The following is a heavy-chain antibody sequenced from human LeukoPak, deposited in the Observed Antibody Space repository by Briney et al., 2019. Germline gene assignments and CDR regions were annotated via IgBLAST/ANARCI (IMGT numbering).Heavy chain of an antibody. V-gene: IGHV1-69*05. Sequence: SVKVSCKASGGTFSNYAISWVRQAPGQGLEWMGGIIPIFGTANYAQKFQGRVTITTDESTSTAYMELSSLRSEDTAVYYCAKENPHYDSSGYFYLWGQGTLVTVSS. D-gene: IGHD3-22*01. CDR2: IIPIFGTA. CDR3: AKENPHYDSSGYFYL. CDR1: GGTFSNYA. J-gene: IGHJ5*02.